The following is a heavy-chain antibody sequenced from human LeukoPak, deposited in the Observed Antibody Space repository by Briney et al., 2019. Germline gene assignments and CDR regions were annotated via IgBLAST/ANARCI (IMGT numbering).Heavy chain of an antibody. J-gene: IGHJ5*02. CDR3: ARVTQTYYYDMGPFDP. CDR2: INPNSGGT. CDR1: GYTFTGYY. V-gene: IGHV1-2*02. D-gene: IGHD3-22*01. Sequence: ASVKVSCKASGYTFTGYYMHWVRQAPGQGLEWMGWINPNSGGTNYAQKFQGRVTMTRDTSISTAYMELSRLRSDDTALYYCARVTQTYYYDMGPFDPWGQGTLVTVSS.